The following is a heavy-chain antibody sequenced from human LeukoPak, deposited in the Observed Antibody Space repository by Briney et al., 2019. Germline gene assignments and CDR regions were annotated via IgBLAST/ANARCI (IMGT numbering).Heavy chain of an antibody. CDR2: IYYSGST. V-gene: IGHV4-59*01. Sequence: SETLSLTCTVSGGSISSYYWSWIRQPPGKGLEWMGYIYYSGSTNYNPSLKSRVTISVDTSKNQFSLKLSSVTAADAAVYYCAGTMYDSSGYYADYYFDYWGQGTLVTVSS. J-gene: IGHJ4*02. D-gene: IGHD3-22*01. CDR3: AGTMYDSSGYYADYYFDY. CDR1: GGSISSYY.